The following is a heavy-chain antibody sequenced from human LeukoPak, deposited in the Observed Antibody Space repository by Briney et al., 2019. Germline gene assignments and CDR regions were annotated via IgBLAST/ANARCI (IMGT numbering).Heavy chain of an antibody. J-gene: IGHJ4*02. V-gene: IGHV4-30-2*01. CDR2: IYHSGST. CDR1: GGSISSGGYS. D-gene: IGHD4-17*01. CDR3: AREGDYGVLDY. Sequence: SQTLSLTCAVSGGSISSGGYSWSWIRQPPGKGLEWIGYIYHSGSTYYNPSLKSRVTISVDRSKNQFSLKLSSVTAADTAVYYCAREGDYGVLDYWGQGTLVTVSS.